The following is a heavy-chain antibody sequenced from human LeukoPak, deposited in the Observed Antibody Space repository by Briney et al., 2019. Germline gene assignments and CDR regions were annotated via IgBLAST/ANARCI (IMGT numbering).Heavy chain of an antibody. CDR2: ISGSGRGGST. Sequence: PGGSLRLSCAASGFTFDDYGMSWVRQAPGKGLEWVSNISGSGRGGSTYYADSVKGRFTISRDNSKNTLYLQMNSLRAEDTAVYYCAKSGLNRFDYWGQGTLVTVSS. D-gene: IGHD2-15*01. CDR1: GFTFDDYG. CDR3: AKSGLNRFDY. V-gene: IGHV3-23*01. J-gene: IGHJ4*02.